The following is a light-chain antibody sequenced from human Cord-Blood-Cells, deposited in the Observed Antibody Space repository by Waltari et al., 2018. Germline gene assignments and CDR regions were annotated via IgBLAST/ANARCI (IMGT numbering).Light chain of an antibody. Sequence: SYVLTQPPSVPVAPGKTARITCGGNNIGSKSEHWYQQKPGQAHVLFIDYDSDRPSGIPERFSGSNSGNTATLTISRVEAGDEADYYCQVWDSSSDHVVFGGGTKLTVL. V-gene: IGLV3-21*04. CDR1: NIGSKS. CDR3: QVWDSSSDHVV. J-gene: IGLJ2*01. CDR2: YDS.